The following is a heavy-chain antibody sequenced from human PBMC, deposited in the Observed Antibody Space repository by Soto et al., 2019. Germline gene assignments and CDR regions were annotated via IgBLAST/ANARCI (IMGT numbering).Heavy chain of an antibody. J-gene: IGHJ4*02. V-gene: IGHV5-51*01. Sequence: GESLKISCQASGYSFSSSWIGWVRQMPGKGLEWMGIIDPNDSQTICSPSFQGQVTISADKSIDTAYLQWSSLKTSDTAMYYCARHAGNSWKGDYFDYWGQGALVTVSS. D-gene: IGHD6-13*01. CDR2: IDPNDSQT. CDR1: GYSFSSSW. CDR3: ARHAGNSWKGDYFDY.